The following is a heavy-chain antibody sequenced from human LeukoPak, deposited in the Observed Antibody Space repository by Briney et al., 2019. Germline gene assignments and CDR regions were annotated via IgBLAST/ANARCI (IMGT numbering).Heavy chain of an antibody. J-gene: IGHJ4*02. D-gene: IGHD7-27*01. CDR3: VRGDWGSGY. Sequence: SLRLSCAASGFTFDDYAMHWVRQAPGKGLEWVSGISWNSGSIGYADSVKGRFTISRDNAKNSLYLQMNSLRAEDTAVYYCVRGDWGSGYWGQGTLVTVSS. CDR1: GFTFDDYA. V-gene: IGHV3-9*01. CDR2: ISWNSGSI.